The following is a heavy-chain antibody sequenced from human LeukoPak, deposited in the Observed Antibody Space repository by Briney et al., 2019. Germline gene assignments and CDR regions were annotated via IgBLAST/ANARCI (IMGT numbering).Heavy chain of an antibody. Sequence: SPETLSLTCAVSGGSISSSNWWSWVRQPPGKGLEWIGEIYHSGSTNYNPSLKSRVTISVDKSKNQFSLKLSSVTAADTAVYYCARGQWLYRVGPFDIWGQGTLATVSS. V-gene: IGHV4-4*03. J-gene: IGHJ3*02. CDR2: IYHSGST. D-gene: IGHD2-15*01. CDR3: ARGQWLYRVGPFDI. CDR1: GGSISSSNW.